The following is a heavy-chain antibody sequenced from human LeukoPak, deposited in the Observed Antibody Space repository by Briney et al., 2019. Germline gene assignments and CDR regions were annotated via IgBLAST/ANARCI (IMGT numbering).Heavy chain of an antibody. CDR2: IYYSGST. CDR1: GGSISSGDYY. J-gene: IGHJ3*02. V-gene: IGHV4-30-4*08. CDR3: AREGSSRSAFDI. Sequence: PSETLSLTCTVSGGSISSGDYYWSWIRQPPGKGLEWIGYIYYSGSTYYNPSLKSRVTISVDTSKNQFSLKLSSVTAAGTAVYYCAREGSSRSAFDIWGQGTMVTVSS. D-gene: IGHD6-13*01.